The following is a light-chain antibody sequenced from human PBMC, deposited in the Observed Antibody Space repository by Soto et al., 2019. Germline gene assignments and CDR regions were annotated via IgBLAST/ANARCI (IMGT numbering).Light chain of an antibody. V-gene: IGKV1-5*03. CDR3: QQYNSFSET. CDR1: QSIGIW. Sequence: DIQMTQSPSTLSASVGDRVTITCRASQSIGIWLAWYQQKPGKVPKVLIYTASSVESGVPSRFSGSAPGTEVTLTIRSLQPEDFATYYGQQYNSFSETFGQGTKVEIK. CDR2: TAS. J-gene: IGKJ1*01.